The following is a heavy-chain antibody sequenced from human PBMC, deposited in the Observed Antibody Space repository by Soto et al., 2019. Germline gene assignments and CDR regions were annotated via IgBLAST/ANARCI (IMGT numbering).Heavy chain of an antibody. V-gene: IGHV4-31*03. Sequence: PSETLSHTCTVSGGTMSGGGYFWSWLLQHPGKGLEWIGYIYYSGSTYYNPSLKSRVTIPVDTSKNQFSLKLSSVTAADTAVYYCARGGIAAAAPPDYWGQGTLVTVSS. J-gene: IGHJ4*02. D-gene: IGHD6-13*01. CDR2: IYYSGST. CDR1: GGTMSGGGYF. CDR3: ARGGIAAAAPPDY.